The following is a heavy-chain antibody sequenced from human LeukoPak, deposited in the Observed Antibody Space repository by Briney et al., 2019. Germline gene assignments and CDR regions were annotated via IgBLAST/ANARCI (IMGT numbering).Heavy chain of an antibody. J-gene: IGHJ4*02. Sequence: GGSLRLSCAASGFTFSSYSMNWVRQAPGKGLEGVSYISSSSSVIYDADSVKGRFTISRDSAKNSLYLQMNSLRAEDTAVYYCARIGAGSSRDYWGQGTLVTVSS. CDR2: ISSSSSVI. V-gene: IGHV3-48*01. D-gene: IGHD6-13*01. CDR1: GFTFSSYS. CDR3: ARIGAGSSRDY.